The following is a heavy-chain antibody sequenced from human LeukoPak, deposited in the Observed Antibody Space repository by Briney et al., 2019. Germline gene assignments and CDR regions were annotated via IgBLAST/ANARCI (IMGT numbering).Heavy chain of an antibody. CDR1: GYTLTGYY. CDR3: ARVVSSYGSSPIDY. D-gene: IGHD5-18*01. Sequence: PEASVKVSCKASGYTLTGYYMHWVRQAPGQGLEWMGRINPNSGGTNYAQKFQGRVTMTRDTSISTAYMELSRLRSDDTAVYYCARVVSSYGSSPIDYWGQGTLVTVSS. CDR2: INPNSGGT. J-gene: IGHJ4*02. V-gene: IGHV1-2*06.